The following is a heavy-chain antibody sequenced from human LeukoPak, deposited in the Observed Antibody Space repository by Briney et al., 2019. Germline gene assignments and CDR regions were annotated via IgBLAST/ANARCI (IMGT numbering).Heavy chain of an antibody. Sequence: GGSLRLSCAASGFTFSSYGMSWVRQAPGKGLEWVSAISGSGGSTYYADSVKGRFTISRDNSKNTLYLQMNSLRAEDTAVFYCARMYGDYLGYWGQGTLVTVFS. V-gene: IGHV3-23*01. J-gene: IGHJ4*02. CDR1: GFTFSSYG. CDR3: ARMYGDYLGY. CDR2: ISGSGGST. D-gene: IGHD4-17*01.